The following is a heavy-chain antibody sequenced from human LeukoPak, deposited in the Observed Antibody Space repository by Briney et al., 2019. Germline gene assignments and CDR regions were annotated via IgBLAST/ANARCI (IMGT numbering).Heavy chain of an antibody. Sequence: ASVKVSCKASGYTFTSYGINWVRQAPGQGLEWMGWISTYNGNTNYAQNLQGRVTMTTDTSTSTAYMELRSLRSDDTAAYYCAREEIRYYDSSGYYSYYFDYWGQGTLVTVSS. CDR1: GYTFTSYG. CDR3: AREEIRYYDSSGYYSYYFDY. V-gene: IGHV1-18*01. D-gene: IGHD3-22*01. CDR2: ISTYNGNT. J-gene: IGHJ4*02.